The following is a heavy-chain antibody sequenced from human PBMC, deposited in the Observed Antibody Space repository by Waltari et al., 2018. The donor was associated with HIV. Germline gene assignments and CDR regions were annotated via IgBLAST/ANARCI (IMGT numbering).Heavy chain of an antibody. J-gene: IGHJ6*02. CDR2: IYSSGNT. CDR3: ARGRFEGYILYYYYGMDV. V-gene: IGHV4-61*02. CDR1: GGSISNGSYY. D-gene: IGHD5-12*01. Sequence: QVQLQESGPGLVKPSQTLSLTCTVSGGSISNGSYYWNWIRQPAGKGLEWIGRIYSSGNTNYNPSLKSRVTISVYTSKNQFSLKLSSVTAADTAVYYCARGRFEGYILYYYYGMDVWGQGTTVSVSS.